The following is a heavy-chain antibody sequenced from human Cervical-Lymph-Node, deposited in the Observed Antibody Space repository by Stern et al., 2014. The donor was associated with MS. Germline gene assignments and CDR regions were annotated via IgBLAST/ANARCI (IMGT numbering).Heavy chain of an antibody. CDR2: DSTRGGST. J-gene: IGHJ6*02. Sequence: QVQLVQSGAEVKKPGASVKVSCKASGYTLTVFYIHWVRQAPGHGLEWMRTDSTRGGSTTYAQNFQGRVTMTRDTSTSTVYMELGSLRSEDTAIYYCASGGEVDGGDVWGQGTTVTVFS. D-gene: IGHD1-26*01. CDR1: GYTLTVFY. V-gene: IGHV1-46*01. CDR3: ASGGEVDGGDV.